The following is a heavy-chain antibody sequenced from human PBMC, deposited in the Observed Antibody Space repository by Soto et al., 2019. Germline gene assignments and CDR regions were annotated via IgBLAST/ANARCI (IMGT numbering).Heavy chain of an antibody. CDR1: GFTFSNYS. CDR2: ISSIGITT. J-gene: IGHJ5*02. V-gene: IGHV3-23*01. CDR3: AKYLPASPPTGRSFDP. Sequence: PGGALRVFCAASGFTFSNYSMTWVRQAPWKGLEWVSIISSIGITTYYSDSVKGRFSISRDNSKSTLYLQMNSLRAEDTALYFCAKYLPASPPTGRSFDPCGHLALLTDSP. D-gene: IGHD2-2*01.